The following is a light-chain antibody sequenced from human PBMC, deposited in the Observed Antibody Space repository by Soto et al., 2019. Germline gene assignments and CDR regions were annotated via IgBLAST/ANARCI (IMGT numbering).Light chain of an antibody. V-gene: IGLV1-51*02. CDR2: ENN. J-gene: IGLJ1*01. CDR1: SSNIGNNY. CDR3: GTWDSSLSAYV. Sequence: QSALAQPPSVSGAPGQKVTISCSGSSSNIGNNYVSWYQQLPGTAPKLLIYENNKRPSGIPDRFSGSKSGTSATLGITGLQTGDEADYYCGTWDSSLSAYVFGTGTKVTVL.